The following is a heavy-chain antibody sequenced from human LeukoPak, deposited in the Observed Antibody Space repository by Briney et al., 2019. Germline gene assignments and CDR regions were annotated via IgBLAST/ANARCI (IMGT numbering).Heavy chain of an antibody. J-gene: IGHJ6*03. CDR1: GFTFSSYS. V-gene: IGHV3-20*04. D-gene: IGHD5-18*01. Sequence: AGSLRLSCAASGFTFSSYSMNWLRQAPGKGLEWVSGINWDGGSTAYADSVKGRFTISRDNAKNSLYLQRNRLRAEDTALYYCARLRDTAMVYYYYMDVWGKGTTVTVSS. CDR2: INWDGGST. CDR3: ARLRDTAMVYYYYMDV.